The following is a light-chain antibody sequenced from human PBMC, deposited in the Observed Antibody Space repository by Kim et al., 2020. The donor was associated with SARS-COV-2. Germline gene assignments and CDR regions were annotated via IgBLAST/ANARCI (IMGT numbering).Light chain of an antibody. CDR1: NIGRKS. Sequence: TPGKTARITCGGNNIGRKSVDWYQKKPGQAPVRVIYYDSDRPSGIPERFSGSNSGNTATLTISRVEAGDEADYYCQVWDSSSDQVFGGGTQLTVL. J-gene: IGLJ3*02. CDR2: YDS. V-gene: IGLV3-21*04. CDR3: QVWDSSSDQV.